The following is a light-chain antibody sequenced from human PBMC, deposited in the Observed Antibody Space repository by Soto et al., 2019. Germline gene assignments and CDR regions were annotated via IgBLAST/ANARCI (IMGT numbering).Light chain of an antibody. J-gene: IGLJ3*02. CDR1: SGSIANNY. CDR3: QSYDSTNWV. V-gene: IGLV6-57*01. CDR2: EDN. Sequence: NFMLTQPHSVSESPGKTVTISCTRSSGSIANNYVQWYQQRPGSSPTTVIYEDNQRPSGVPDRFSGSIDSSSNSASLTISGLKTEHEADYYCQSYDSTNWVFGGGTKVTVL.